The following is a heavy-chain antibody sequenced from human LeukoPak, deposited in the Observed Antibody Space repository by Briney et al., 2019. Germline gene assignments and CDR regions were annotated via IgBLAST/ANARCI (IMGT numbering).Heavy chain of an antibody. CDR2: IYYSGST. V-gene: IGHV4-39*07. CDR3: ARESHRLAAAGTAFDP. CDR1: GGSISSSSYY. D-gene: IGHD6-13*01. Sequence: PSETLSLTCTVSGGSISSSSYYWGWIRQPPGKGLEWIGSIYYSGSTYYNPSLKSRVTISVDTSKNQFSLKLSSVTAADTAVYYCARESHRLAAAGTAFDPWGQGTLVTVSS. J-gene: IGHJ5*02.